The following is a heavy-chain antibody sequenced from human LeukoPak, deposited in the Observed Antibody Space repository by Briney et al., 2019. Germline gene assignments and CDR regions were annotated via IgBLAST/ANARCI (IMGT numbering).Heavy chain of an antibody. D-gene: IGHD1-26*01. CDR2: IWYDGSNK. CDR1: GFTFSSYG. CDR3: VRSDREKAGLFDY. Sequence: GGSLRLSCAASGFTFSSYGMHWVRQAPGKGREWVAVIWYDGSNKYYADSVKGRFTISRDNSKNTLYLQMNSLRAEDTAVYYCVRSDREKAGLFDYWGQGTLVTVSS. V-gene: IGHV3-33*01. J-gene: IGHJ4*02.